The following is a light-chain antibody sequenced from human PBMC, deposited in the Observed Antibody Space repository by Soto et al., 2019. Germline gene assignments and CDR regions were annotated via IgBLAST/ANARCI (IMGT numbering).Light chain of an antibody. J-gene: IGKJ4*01. Sequence: EIVLTQSPGTLSLSPGERATLSCRASQSLTSNYLAWYQQKPGQAPRLLIYGASSRATGIPDRFSGSGSGTDFTLTISRLEPEDFAVYYCQQYGNPFGGGTRVAI. CDR2: GAS. V-gene: IGKV3-20*01. CDR1: QSLTSNY. CDR3: QQYGNP.